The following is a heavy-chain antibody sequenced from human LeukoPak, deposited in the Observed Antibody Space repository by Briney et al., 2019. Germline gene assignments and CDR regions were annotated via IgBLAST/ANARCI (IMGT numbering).Heavy chain of an antibody. V-gene: IGHV1-18*01. J-gene: IGHJ4*02. CDR2: ISAYNGNT. D-gene: IGHD1-7*01. Sequence: ASVKVSCKASGYTFTSYGISWVRQAPGQGLEWMGWISAYNGNTNYAQKLQGRVTMTTDTSTSTAYTELSSLRSDDTAVYYCARDRGGTMTQYYWGQGTLVTVSS. CDR3: ARDRGGTMTQYY. CDR1: GYTFTSYG.